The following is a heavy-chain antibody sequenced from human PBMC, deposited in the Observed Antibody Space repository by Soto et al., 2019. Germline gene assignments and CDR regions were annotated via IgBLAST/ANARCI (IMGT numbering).Heavy chain of an antibody. Sequence: EVHLLESGGGLAQPGGSLRLSCAASGFTFSSYALSWVRQAPGRGLEWVSSVSGSGGHTYYRDSVRGMFIISRDNSNNTLHLQMNSLRAEDTARYYCTKGITWSIAATNDAFEVWGPGTVPTVSS. D-gene: IGHD6-6*01. J-gene: IGHJ3*01. V-gene: IGHV3-23*01. CDR1: GFTFSSYA. CDR3: TKGITWSIAATNDAFEV. CDR2: VSGSGGHT.